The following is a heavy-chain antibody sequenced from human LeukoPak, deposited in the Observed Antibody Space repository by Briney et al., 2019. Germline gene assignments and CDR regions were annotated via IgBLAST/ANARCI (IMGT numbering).Heavy chain of an antibody. CDR1: GFAFSNYN. Sequence: GGSLRLSCAASGFAFSNYNMNWVRQAPGKGLEWVSSISRTSIYMYYADSVKGRFTISRDNAKKSLYLQMNSLRAEDTAVYYCARDWFHAIDYWGQGTLVTISS. D-gene: IGHD2/OR15-2a*01. J-gene: IGHJ4*02. CDR3: ARDWFHAIDY. V-gene: IGHV3-21*01. CDR2: ISRTSIYM.